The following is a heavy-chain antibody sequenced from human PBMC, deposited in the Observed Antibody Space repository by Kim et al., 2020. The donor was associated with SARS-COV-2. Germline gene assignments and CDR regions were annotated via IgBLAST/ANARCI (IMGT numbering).Heavy chain of an antibody. CDR3: ARDSGGLELLWFGEELDY. Sequence: KGRFTISRDNSKNTLYLQMNSLRAEDTAVYYCARDSGGLELLWFGEELDYWGQGTLVTVSS. J-gene: IGHJ4*02. V-gene: IGHV3-30*01. D-gene: IGHD3-10*01.